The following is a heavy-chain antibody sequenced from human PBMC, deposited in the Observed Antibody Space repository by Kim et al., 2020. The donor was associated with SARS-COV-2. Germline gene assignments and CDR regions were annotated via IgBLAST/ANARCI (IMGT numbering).Heavy chain of an antibody. CDR3: ARVGYCSSTSCYGYYYYYGMDV. Sequence: GGSLRLSCAASGFTFSSYEMNWVRQAPGKGLEWVSYISSSGSTIYYADSVKGRFTISRDNAKNSLYLQMNSQRAEDTAVYYCARVGYCSSTSCYGYYYYYGMDVWGQGTTVTVSS. J-gene: IGHJ6*02. CDR2: ISSSGSTI. CDR1: GFTFSSYE. D-gene: IGHD2-2*03. V-gene: IGHV3-48*03.